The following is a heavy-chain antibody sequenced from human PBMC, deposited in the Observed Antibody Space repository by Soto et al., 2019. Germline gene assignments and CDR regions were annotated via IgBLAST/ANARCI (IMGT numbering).Heavy chain of an antibody. J-gene: IGHJ4*02. CDR2: IWSDGSNK. V-gene: IGHV3-33*01. D-gene: IGHD3-16*01. Sequence: GGSLRLSCAASGFTLSSYGMQWVRQAPGKGLEWVALIWSDGSNKNYAESVRSQFNASRDNAKNKLYLQMNSLIAEDTAVYYCGGLAYYFDYWGQGSLVTVSS. CDR3: GGLAYYFDY. CDR1: GFTLSSYG.